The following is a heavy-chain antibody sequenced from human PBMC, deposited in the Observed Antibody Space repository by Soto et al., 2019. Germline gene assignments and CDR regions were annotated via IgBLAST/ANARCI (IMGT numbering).Heavy chain of an antibody. CDR1: GFIFSNYA. CDR3: AGSYCSGGACWLFDY. Sequence: QVKLVESGGGVAQPGRSLKLSCVASGFIFSNYAMHWVRQAPGKGLEWVAVIWYDGSQKYYADSVQGRFTISRDNSNNSVLLQMNTLRAEDTAMYFCAGSYCSGGACWLFDYWGQGTLVTVSS. V-gene: IGHV3-33*03. J-gene: IGHJ4*02. CDR2: IWYDGSQK. D-gene: IGHD2-15*01.